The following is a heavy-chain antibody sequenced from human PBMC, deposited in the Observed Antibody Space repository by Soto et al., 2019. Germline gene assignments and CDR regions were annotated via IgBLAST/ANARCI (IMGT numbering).Heavy chain of an antibody. CDR1: GYTFTSYY. CDR2: INPSGGST. D-gene: IGHD2-15*01. Sequence: QVQLVQSGAEVKKPGASVKVSCKASGYTFTSYYMHWVRQAPGQGLEWMGLINPSGGSTSYAQKYQGRVTMTRDTATSTVYMELSSLRSEDTGVYYCARDRGVGYDYYYYDMDVWGQGTTVTVSS. CDR3: ARDRGVGYDYYYYDMDV. V-gene: IGHV1-46*01. J-gene: IGHJ6*02.